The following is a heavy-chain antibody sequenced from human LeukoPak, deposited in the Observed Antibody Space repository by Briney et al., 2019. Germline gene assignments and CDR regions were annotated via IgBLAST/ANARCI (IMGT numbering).Heavy chain of an antibody. CDR2: INPNSGGT. CDR1: GYTFTGYF. J-gene: IGHJ6*02. V-gene: IGHV1-2*02. Sequence: ASVKVSCKASGYTFTGYFMHWVRQAPGQGLEWMGWINPNSGGTNYAQKFQGRVTMTRDTSISTAYMELSRLRSDDTAVYYCARVSGYDLHYYGMDVWGQGTTVTVSS. CDR3: ARVSGYDLHYYGMDV. D-gene: IGHD5-12*01.